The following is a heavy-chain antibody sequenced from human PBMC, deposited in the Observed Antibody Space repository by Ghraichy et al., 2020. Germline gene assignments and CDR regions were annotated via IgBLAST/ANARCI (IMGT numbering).Heavy chain of an antibody. CDR3: ARGGKIYSSSWYRNPNWFDP. CDR1: GGSFSGYY. J-gene: IGHJ5*02. CDR2: INHSGST. Sequence: SETLSLTCAVYGGSFSGYYWSWIRQPPGKGLEWIGEINHSGSTNYNPSLKSRVTISVDTSKNQFSLKLSSVTAADTAVYYCARGGKIYSSSWYRNPNWFDPWGQGTLVTVSS. V-gene: IGHV4-34*01. D-gene: IGHD6-13*01.